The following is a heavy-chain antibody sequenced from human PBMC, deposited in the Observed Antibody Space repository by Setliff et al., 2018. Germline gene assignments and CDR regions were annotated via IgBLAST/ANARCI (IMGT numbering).Heavy chain of an antibody. CDR2: MYYSGST. CDR3: ARRGYYYGWGDSNAFDI. J-gene: IGHJ3*02. CDR1: GGSISSYY. Sequence: SETLSLTCTVSGGSISSYYWSWIRQPPGKGLEWIGYMYYSGSTNYNPSFKSRVTISVDTSKNQFSLKLSSVTAADTAVYYCARRGYYYGWGDSNAFDIWGQGTMVTVSS. V-gene: IGHV4-59*08. D-gene: IGHD3-10*01.